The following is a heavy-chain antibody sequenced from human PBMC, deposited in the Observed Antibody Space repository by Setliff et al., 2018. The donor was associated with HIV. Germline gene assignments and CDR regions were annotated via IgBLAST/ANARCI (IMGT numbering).Heavy chain of an antibody. J-gene: IGHJ1*01. D-gene: IGHD3-10*01. CDR1: GGSLNDYY. Sequence: SETLSLTCAVYGGSLNDYYWSWIRLPPGKGLEWIGEINHSGSTNYNPSLKSRVTISVDTSKNQFSLKLSSVTAADTAVYYCARGGAVSVYFQHWGQGTLVTVSS. CDR2: INHSGST. V-gene: IGHV4-34*01. CDR3: ARGGAVSVYFQH.